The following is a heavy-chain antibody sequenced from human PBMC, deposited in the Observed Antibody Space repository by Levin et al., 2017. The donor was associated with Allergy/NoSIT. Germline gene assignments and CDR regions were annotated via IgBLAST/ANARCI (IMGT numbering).Heavy chain of an antibody. CDR3: ARDRTISTQQTYYYGMDV. Sequence: SCTVSGGSISSYYWSWIRQPPGKGLEWIGYIYYSGRTNYNPSLKSRVTISVDTSKNQFSLKLSSVTAADTAVYYCARDRTISTQQTYYYGMDVWGQGTTVTVSS. CDR2: IYYSGRT. J-gene: IGHJ6*02. D-gene: IGHD3-3*01. CDR1: GGSISSYY. V-gene: IGHV4-59*01.